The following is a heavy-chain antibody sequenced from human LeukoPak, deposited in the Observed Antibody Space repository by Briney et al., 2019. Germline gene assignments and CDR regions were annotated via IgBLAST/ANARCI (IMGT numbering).Heavy chain of an antibody. CDR1: GFTFSSYW. D-gene: IGHD3-3*01. Sequence: GGSLRLSCAASGFTFSSYWMHWVRQATGKGLVWVSRINSDGSSTSYADSVKGRFTISRDNAKNTLYLQMNSLRAEDTAVYYCARDGGYDFWSGYYSSHFDYWGQGTLVTVSS. J-gene: IGHJ4*02. CDR2: INSDGSST. CDR3: ARDGGYDFWSGYYSSHFDY. V-gene: IGHV3-74*01.